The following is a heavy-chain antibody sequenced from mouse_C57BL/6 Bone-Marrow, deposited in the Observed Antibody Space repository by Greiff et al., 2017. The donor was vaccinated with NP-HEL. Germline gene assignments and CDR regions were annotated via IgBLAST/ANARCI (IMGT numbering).Heavy chain of an antibody. D-gene: IGHD1-1*01. CDR3: ANYYSSSHYAMDY. J-gene: IGHJ4*01. Sequence: QVQLQQSGPELVKPGASVKISCKASGYTFTDYYINWVKQRPGQGLEWIGWIVPGSGSTYYNEKFKGKATITVVKSSTTAYMLLSSLTSGDSAVYFCANYYSSSHYAMDYWGQGTSVTVSS. CDR1: GYTFTDYY. CDR2: IVPGSGST. V-gene: IGHV1-75*01.